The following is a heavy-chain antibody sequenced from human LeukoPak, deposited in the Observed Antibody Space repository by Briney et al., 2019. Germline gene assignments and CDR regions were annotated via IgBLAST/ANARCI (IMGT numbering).Heavy chain of an antibody. V-gene: IGHV1-69*13. CDR2: IIPIFGTA. J-gene: IGHJ4*02. D-gene: IGHD3-3*01. CDR3: ARARSHNNYDFWSGYSTFDY. CDR1: GGTFSSYA. Sequence: GASVKVSCKASGGTFSSYAISWVRQAPGQGLEWMGGIIPIFGTANYAQKFQGRVTITADESTSTAYMELSSLRSEDTAVYYCARARSHNNYDFWSGYSTFDYWGQGTLVTVSS.